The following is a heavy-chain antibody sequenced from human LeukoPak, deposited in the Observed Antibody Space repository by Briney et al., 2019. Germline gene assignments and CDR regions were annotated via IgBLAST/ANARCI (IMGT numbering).Heavy chain of an antibody. CDR1: GFSLTTPAMC. D-gene: IGHD1-14*01. J-gene: IGHJ4*02. CDR3: ARMTPDSPSFDY. V-gene: IGHV2-70*17. Sequence: SGPALVKPTQTLTLTCSFSGFSLTTPAMCVTWIRQTPGKALEWLARIDWDDDKFFSPSLKTRLSISKDTSRNQVVLTMTNMDPVDTGTYYCARMTPDSPSFDYWGQGTLVTVSS. CDR2: IDWDDDK.